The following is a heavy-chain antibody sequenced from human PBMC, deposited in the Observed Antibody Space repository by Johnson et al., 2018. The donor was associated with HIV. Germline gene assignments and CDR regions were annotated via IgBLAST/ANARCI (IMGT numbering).Heavy chain of an antibody. V-gene: IGHV3-33*08. CDR2: TRFDGSKK. CDR1: GIIFSHYG. CDR3: ARALGATYAFDI. J-gene: IGHJ3*02. D-gene: IGHD1-26*01. Sequence: QVQLVESGGGVVQPGRSLRLSSAVSGIIFSHYGMHWVRQAPGKGLEWVAFTRFDGSKKYYAESVKGRFTISRDNSKTTLYLQMNSLRAGDTAVYYCARALGATYAFDIWGQGTMVTVSS.